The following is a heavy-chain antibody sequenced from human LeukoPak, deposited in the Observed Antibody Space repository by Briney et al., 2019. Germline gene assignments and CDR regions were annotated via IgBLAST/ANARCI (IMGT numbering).Heavy chain of an antibody. J-gene: IGHJ4*02. CDR1: GFTFSSYG. D-gene: IGHD6-19*01. CDR2: ISYDGSNK. V-gene: IGHV3-30*18. CDR3: AKDRVAGYYFDY. Sequence: GGSLRLSCAASGFTFSSYGMHWVRQAPGKGLEWVAVISYDGSNKYYADSVKGRFTISRDNSKNTLYLQMNSLRAEDTAVYCCAKDRVAGYYFDYWGQGTLVTVSS.